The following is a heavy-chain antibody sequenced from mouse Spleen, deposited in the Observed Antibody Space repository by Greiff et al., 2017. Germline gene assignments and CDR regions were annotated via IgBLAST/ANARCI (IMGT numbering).Heavy chain of an antibody. CDR2: IWAGGST. V-gene: IGHV2-9*02. D-gene: IGHD2-4*01. CDR1: GFSLTSYG. CDR3: ASVYYDYAAY. Sequence: VQLQQSGPGLVAPSQSLSITCTVSGFSLTSYGVHWVRQPPGKGLEWLGVIWAGGSTNYNSALMSRLSISKDNSKSQVFLKMNSLQTDDTAMYYCASVYYDYAAYWGQGTLVTVSA. J-gene: IGHJ3*01.